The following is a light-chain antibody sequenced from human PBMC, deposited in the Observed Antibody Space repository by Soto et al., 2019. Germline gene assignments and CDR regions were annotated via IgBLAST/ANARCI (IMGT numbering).Light chain of an antibody. Sequence: DTPMTQSPYSLSASVGDRVTITCRASQNINHYLNWYQHQPGKAPKLLIYGASSLQSGVPSRFSGGGSGTDFTLTITNLQPEDFATYYCQQSYTLPNTFGQGTNLEIK. V-gene: IGKV1-39*01. CDR3: QQSYTLPNT. CDR2: GAS. CDR1: QNINHY. J-gene: IGKJ2*01.